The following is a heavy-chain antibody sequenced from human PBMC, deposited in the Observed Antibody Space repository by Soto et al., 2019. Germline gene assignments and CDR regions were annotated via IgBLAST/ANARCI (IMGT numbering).Heavy chain of an antibody. V-gene: IGHV4-39*01. CDR3: ARHKGIAAAGSWEYYYYYGMDV. CDR2: IYYSGST. J-gene: IGHJ6*02. D-gene: IGHD6-13*01. CDR1: GGSISSYY. Sequence: SETLSLTCTVSGGSISSYYWGWIRQPPGKGLEWIGSIYYSGSTYYNPSLKSRVTISVDTSKNQFSLKLSSVTAADTAVYYCARHKGIAAAGSWEYYYYYGMDVWGQGTTLTVSS.